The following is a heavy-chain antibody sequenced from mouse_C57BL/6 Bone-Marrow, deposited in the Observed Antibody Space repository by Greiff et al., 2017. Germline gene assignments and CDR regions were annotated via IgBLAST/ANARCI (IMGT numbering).Heavy chain of an antibody. V-gene: IGHV14-4*01. CDR2: IDPEIGDT. CDR3: SSFDGNYFDF. D-gene: IGHD2-3*01. Sequence: VQLQQSGAELVRPGASVKLSCTASGFNLKDDYIHWVNQRPEPGLEWIGWIDPEIGDTEYASKFQGKATITSDTSSNTAYLQLSSLTSEDTAVYYCSSFDGNYFDFWGQGTPLTGAS. J-gene: IGHJ2*01. CDR1: GFNLKDDY.